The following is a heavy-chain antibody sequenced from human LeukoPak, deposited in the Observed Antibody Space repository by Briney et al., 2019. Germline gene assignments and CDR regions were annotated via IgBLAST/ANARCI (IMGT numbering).Heavy chain of an antibody. V-gene: IGHV4-39*07. D-gene: IGHD1-26*01. CDR3: ARDSGSPISLMAFKY. CDR2: IYYSGST. CDR1: GGSISSSSYY. Sequence: SETLSLTCTVSGGSISSSSYYWGWIRQPPGKGLEWIGSIYYSGSTYYNPSLKSRVTISVDTSKNQFSLKLSSVTAADTAVYYCARDSGSPISLMAFKYWGQGTLVTVSS. J-gene: IGHJ4*02.